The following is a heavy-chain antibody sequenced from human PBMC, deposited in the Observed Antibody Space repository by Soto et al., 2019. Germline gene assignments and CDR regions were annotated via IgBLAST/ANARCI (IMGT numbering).Heavy chain of an antibody. Sequence: ASVKVSCKASGYTFTSYYMHWVRQAPGQGLEWMGIINPSGDNTNYAQRFQGRLTMSRDTSTNTLYMELSSLRSEDTAVYYCASVSGADFDYWGPGTLVTVSS. D-gene: IGHD6-13*01. CDR2: INPSGDNT. CDR3: ASVSGADFDY. V-gene: IGHV1-46*03. J-gene: IGHJ4*02. CDR1: GYTFTSYY.